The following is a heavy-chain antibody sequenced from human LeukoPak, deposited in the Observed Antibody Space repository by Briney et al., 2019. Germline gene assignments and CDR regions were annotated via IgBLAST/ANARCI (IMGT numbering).Heavy chain of an antibody. V-gene: IGHV3-30*03. D-gene: IGHD1-26*01. CDR2: ISYDGSNK. Sequence: GGSLRLSCAASGFTFSSYGMHWVRQAPGKGLEWVAVISYDGSNKYYADSVKGRFTVSRDNSKNTLYLQMNSLRAEDTAVYYCSGSGYYYYGMDVWGQGTTVTVSS. J-gene: IGHJ6*02. CDR1: GFTFSSYG. CDR3: SGSGYYYYGMDV.